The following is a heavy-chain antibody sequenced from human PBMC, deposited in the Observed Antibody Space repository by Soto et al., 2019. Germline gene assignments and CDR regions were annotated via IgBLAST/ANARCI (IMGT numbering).Heavy chain of an antibody. CDR2: IDPSDSYT. J-gene: IGHJ5*01. D-gene: IGHD5-12*01. V-gene: IGHV5-10-1*01. CDR3: PRHIGAPTNPPHWFDT. Sequence: GESLKISCKGSGYSFTSYWMSWVRQMPGKGLEWMGRIDPSDSYTNYSPCFQGHVTISADKSISAAYLQWSSLKASATAMYYCPRHIGAPTNPPHWFDTSGHGSLVTVSS. CDR1: GYSFTSYW.